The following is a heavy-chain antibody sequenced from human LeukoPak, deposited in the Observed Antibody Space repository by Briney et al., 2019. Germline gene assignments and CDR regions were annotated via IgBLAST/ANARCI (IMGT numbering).Heavy chain of an antibody. V-gene: IGHV1-2*02. CDR3: ARLRGQSSDRYPNDY. D-gene: IGHD6-19*01. J-gene: IGHJ4*02. CDR2: INPNSGGT. CDR1: GYTFTGYY. Sequence: ASVKVSCKASGYTFTGYYMHWVRQAPGQGLEWMGWINPNSGGTNYAQKFQGRVTMTRDTSISTAYMELSRLRSDDTAVYYCARLRGQSSDRYPNDYWGQGTLVTVSS.